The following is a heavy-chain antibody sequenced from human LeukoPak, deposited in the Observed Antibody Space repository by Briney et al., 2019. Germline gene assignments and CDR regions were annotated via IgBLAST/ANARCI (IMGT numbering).Heavy chain of an antibody. V-gene: IGHV4-59*08. Sequence: SETLSLTCTVSGGSISSYYWSWIRQPPGKGLEWIGYIYDSGSTNYNPSLKSRVTISVDTSKNQFSLKLSSVTAADTAVYYCAGDSSGYYFDYWGQGTLVTVSS. J-gene: IGHJ4*02. CDR3: AGDSSGYYFDY. CDR1: GGSISSYY. D-gene: IGHD3-22*01. CDR2: IYDSGST.